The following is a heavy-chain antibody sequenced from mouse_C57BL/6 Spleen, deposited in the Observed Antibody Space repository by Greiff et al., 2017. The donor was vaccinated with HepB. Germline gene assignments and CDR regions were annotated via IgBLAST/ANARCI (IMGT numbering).Heavy chain of an antibody. V-gene: IGHV3-6*01. D-gene: IGHD1-1*01. CDR1: GYSITSGYY. Sequence: VQLKESGPGLVKPSQSLSLTCSVTGYSITSGYYWNWIRQFPGNKLEWMGYISYDGSNNYNPSLKNRISITRDTSKNQFFLKLNSVTTEDTATYYCARANYGSSMDYWGQGTSVTVSS. CDR3: ARANYGSSMDY. CDR2: ISYDGSN. J-gene: IGHJ4*01.